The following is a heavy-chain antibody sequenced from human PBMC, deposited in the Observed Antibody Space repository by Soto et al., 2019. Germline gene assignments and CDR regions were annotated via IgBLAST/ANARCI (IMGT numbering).Heavy chain of an antibody. J-gene: IGHJ5*02. D-gene: IGHD3-10*01. CDR2: IYYSGRST. CDR3: ARRLEEFGNYWFDP. V-gene: IGHV4-39*01. Sequence: SDTLSLTCTVSGGSISISSYYWGWIRQPPGKGLEWIGSIYYSGRSTYYNPSLKSRVTISVDTSKNQFSLKLNSVAAADTAVYYCARRLEEFGNYWFDPWGQGTLVTVSS. CDR1: GGSISISSYY.